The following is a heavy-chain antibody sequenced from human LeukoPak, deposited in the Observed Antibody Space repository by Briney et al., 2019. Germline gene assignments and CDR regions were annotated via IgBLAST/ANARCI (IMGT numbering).Heavy chain of an antibody. Sequence: ASVKVSSKASVYTFTSYGISWVRQAPGQGLEWMGWISAYNGNTNYAQKLQGRVTMTTDTSTSTAYMELRSLRSDDTAVYYCARARYDYVWGSYRDYDYWGQGTLVTVSS. CDR3: ARARYDYVWGSYRDYDY. CDR1: VYTFTSYG. J-gene: IGHJ4*02. CDR2: ISAYNGNT. V-gene: IGHV1-18*01. D-gene: IGHD3-16*02.